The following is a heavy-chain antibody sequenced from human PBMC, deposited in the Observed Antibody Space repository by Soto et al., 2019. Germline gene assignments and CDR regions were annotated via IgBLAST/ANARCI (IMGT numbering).Heavy chain of an antibody. CDR1: CGSISSYY. J-gene: IGHJ4*02. CDR3: ARVPSIAARQDYFDY. Sequence: SETVSRTCTVSCGSISSYYWSCIRQPAGKGLEWIGYSYHSGSTNYNPSLKSRVTISVDTYKNPSSLKLSSVTPADTAVYYFARVPSIAARQDYFDYWGQVTLVTVS. CDR2: SYHSGST. D-gene: IGHD6-6*01. V-gene: IGHV4-59*01.